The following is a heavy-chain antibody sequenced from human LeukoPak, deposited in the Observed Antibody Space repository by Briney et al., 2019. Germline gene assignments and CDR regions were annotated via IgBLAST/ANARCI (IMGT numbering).Heavy chain of an antibody. D-gene: IGHD1-26*01. V-gene: IGHV4-34*01. Sequence: KASETLSLTCAVYGGSFSGYYWSWIRQPPGKGLEWIVEINHSGSTNYNPSLKSRVTISVDTSKNQFSLKLSSVTAADTAVYYCARVMPYSGSCYASPVGVVPQYFDYWGQGTLVTVSS. CDR2: INHSGST. CDR3: ARVMPYSGSCYASPVGVVPQYFDY. CDR1: GGSFSGYY. J-gene: IGHJ4*02.